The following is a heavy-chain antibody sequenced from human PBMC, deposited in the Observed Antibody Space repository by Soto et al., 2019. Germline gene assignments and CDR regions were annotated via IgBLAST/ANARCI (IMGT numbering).Heavy chain of an antibody. CDR1: GFSFSDYF. J-gene: IGHJ5*02. V-gene: IGHV1-46*01. Sequence: ASVKVSCKASGFSFSDYFMHWVRQAPGQGLEWMGIINPSGDSRNYAQKFQGRVTITRDTSTSTVYMDLSSLRYEDTAVYYCARDNRKKDGTPAASSWFHPWGQGTPVTVSS. CDR3: ARDNRKKDGTPAASSWFHP. CDR2: INPSGDSR. D-gene: IGHD2-15*01.